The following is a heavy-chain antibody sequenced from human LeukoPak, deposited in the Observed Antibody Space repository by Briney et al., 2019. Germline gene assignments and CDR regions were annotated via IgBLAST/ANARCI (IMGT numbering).Heavy chain of an antibody. J-gene: IGHJ4*02. CDR3: ARGFDTYYDILTGESDY. V-gene: IGHV3-7*01. CDR2: IKQDGSEK. CDR1: GFTFSSYW. Sequence: PGGSLRLSCAASGFTFSSYWMSWVRQAPGKGLEWVANIKQDGSEKYYVDSVKGRFTISRDNAKNSLYLQMNSLRAEDTAVYYCARGFDTYYDILTGESDYWGQGTLVTVSS. D-gene: IGHD3-9*01.